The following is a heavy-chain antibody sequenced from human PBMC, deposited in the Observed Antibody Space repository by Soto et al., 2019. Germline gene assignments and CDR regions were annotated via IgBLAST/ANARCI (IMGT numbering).Heavy chain of an antibody. D-gene: IGHD1-26*01. J-gene: IGHJ6*02. V-gene: IGHV3-7*01. Sequence: PGGSLRLSCVGSGFRFSDYPLNWVRQAPGQGLEWVANINRRGTSTNYVDSVRGRFTISRDNAKKSVYLEMNSLTADDTAVYYCAGERSALPGARDAMDVWGQGTTVTVSS. CDR3: AGERSALPGARDAMDV. CDR2: INRRGTST. CDR1: GFRFSDYP.